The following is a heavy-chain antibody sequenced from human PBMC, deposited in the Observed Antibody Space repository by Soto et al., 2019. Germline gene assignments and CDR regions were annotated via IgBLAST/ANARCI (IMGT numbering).Heavy chain of an antibody. CDR2: ISYDGSNK. Sequence: SGGSLRLSCAASGFTFSSYGMHWVRQAPGKGLEWVAVISYDGSNKYYADSVKGRFTISRDNSKNTLYLQMNSLRAEDTAVYYCAKVSMVYAILEYFQHWGQGTLVTVSS. CDR3: AKVSMVYAILEYFQH. V-gene: IGHV3-30*18. CDR1: GFTFSSYG. D-gene: IGHD2-8*01. J-gene: IGHJ1*01.